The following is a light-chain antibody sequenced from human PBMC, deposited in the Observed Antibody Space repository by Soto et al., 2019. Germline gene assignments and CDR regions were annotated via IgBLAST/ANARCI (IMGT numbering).Light chain of an antibody. V-gene: IGKV1-5*03. J-gene: IGKJ1*01. CDR3: QQCSTIPRT. CDR1: QSISTW. Sequence: DIQMTQSPSTLSASVGDRVTITCRASQSISTWLAWYQQKPGKAPKLLIYKASSLEGGVPSRFSGSGSGTEFTLTISILQPDDFATYYCQQCSTIPRTFGQGTKVEIK. CDR2: KAS.